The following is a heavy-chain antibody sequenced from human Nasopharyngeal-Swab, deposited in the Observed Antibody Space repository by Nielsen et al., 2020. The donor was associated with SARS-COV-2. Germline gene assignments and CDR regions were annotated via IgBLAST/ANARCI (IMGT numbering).Heavy chain of an antibody. CDR3: ARADRITMIVVAIDY. CDR2: IYSGGST. Sequence: GESLKISCAASGFTVSSNYMSWVRQAPGKGLEWVSVIYSGGSTYYADSVKGRFTISRDNSKNTLYLQMNSLRAEDTAVYYCARADRITMIVVAIDYWGQGTLVTVSS. D-gene: IGHD3-22*01. V-gene: IGHV3-53*01. J-gene: IGHJ4*02. CDR1: GFTVSSNY.